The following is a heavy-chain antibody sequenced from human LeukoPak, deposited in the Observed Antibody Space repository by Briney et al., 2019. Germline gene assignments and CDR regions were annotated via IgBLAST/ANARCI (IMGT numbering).Heavy chain of an antibody. D-gene: IGHD5-18*01. J-gene: IGHJ4*01. CDR1: GYTFSGYY. Sequence: GASVKVSCKASGYTFSGYYLHWVRQAPGQGLEWMGHIDPNSGGTKYAQKFQGRVTMTRDTSTTSAYMELSSLIFDDTAVYYCARDPGYGYGSVWHKYFDYWGHGTLVTVSS. CDR2: IDPNSGGT. V-gene: IGHV1-2*06. CDR3: ARDPGYGYGSVWHKYFDY.